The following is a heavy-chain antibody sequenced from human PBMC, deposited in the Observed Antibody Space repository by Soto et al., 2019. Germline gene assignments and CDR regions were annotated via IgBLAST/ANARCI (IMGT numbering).Heavy chain of an antibody. V-gene: IGHV1-3*01. J-gene: IGHJ4*02. Sequence: QVQLVQSGAEVKKPGASVKVSCKASGYTFTSYAMHWVRQAPGQRLEWMGWINAGNGNTKYSQKFQGRVTITRDTSASTAYMELSSLRSEDTAVYYCASLGGITMARALIDYWGQGTLVTVSS. CDR1: GYTFTSYA. D-gene: IGHD3-10*01. CDR2: INAGNGNT. CDR3: ASLGGITMARALIDY.